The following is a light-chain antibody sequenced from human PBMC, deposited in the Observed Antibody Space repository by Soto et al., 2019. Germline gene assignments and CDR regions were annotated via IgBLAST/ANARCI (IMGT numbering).Light chain of an antibody. CDR3: QQYNDNWS. CDR2: KAP. V-gene: IGKV1-5*03. J-gene: IGKJ1*01. Sequence: DIQMTQSPSTLSASVGDRVTITCRASQSISSWLAWYQQKPGKAPKLLIYKAPTLQSGVPSRFSGSGSGTEFTLAISSLQLNYSATYYCQQYNDNWSFGQRTKGEIK. CDR1: QSISSW.